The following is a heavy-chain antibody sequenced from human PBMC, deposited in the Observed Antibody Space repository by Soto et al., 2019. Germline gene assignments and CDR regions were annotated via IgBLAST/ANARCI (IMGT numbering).Heavy chain of an antibody. Sequence: QVQLQESGPGLVKPSQTLSLTCTVSGGSISSGGYYWSWIRQHPGKGLEWIGYIYYSGSTYYNPSLKSRVTMSVDPSKNRFYLKLRSVTAADTAVYYCARPGIAAAGYWGQGTLVTVSS. V-gene: IGHV4-31*03. J-gene: IGHJ4*02. CDR1: GGSISSGGYY. CDR3: ARPGIAAAGY. D-gene: IGHD6-13*01. CDR2: IYYSGST.